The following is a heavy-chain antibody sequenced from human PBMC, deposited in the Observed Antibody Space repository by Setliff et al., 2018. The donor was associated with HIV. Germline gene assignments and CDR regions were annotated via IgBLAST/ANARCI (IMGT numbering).Heavy chain of an antibody. J-gene: IGHJ4*02. CDR1: GYTFTNFG. D-gene: IGHD6-19*01. CDR3: AREVAAETSHFDY. CDR2: IGTYNGNT. V-gene: IGHV1-18*01. Sequence: ASVKVSCKASGYTFTNFGITWVRQAPGQGLEWMGWIGTYNGNTNYARKLQGRVTMTTDTSTSTAYMELRSLRSDDTAVYYCAREVAAETSHFDYWGQGTLVTVSS.